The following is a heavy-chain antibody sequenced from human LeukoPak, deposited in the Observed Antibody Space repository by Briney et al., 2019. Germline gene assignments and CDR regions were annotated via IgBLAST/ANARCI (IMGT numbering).Heavy chain of an antibody. CDR3: AGGRHDYHYYMDV. Sequence: VASVKVSCKASGGTFSSYAISWVRQAPGQGLEWMGRIIPIFGTANYAQKFQGRVTITTDESTSTAYMELSSLRSEDTAVYYCAGGRHDYHYYMDVWGKGTTVTVSS. D-gene: IGHD1-26*01. V-gene: IGHV1-69*05. CDR1: GGTFSSYA. J-gene: IGHJ6*03. CDR2: IIPIFGTA.